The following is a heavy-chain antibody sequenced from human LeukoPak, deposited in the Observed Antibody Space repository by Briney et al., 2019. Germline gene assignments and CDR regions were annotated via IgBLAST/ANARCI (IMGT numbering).Heavy chain of an antibody. V-gene: IGHV3-49*04. CDR2: IRSKAYGGTT. D-gene: IGHD1-26*01. CDR3: TRISLGATVDY. Sequence: GGSLRLSCTASGFTFGDYVMSWVRQAPGKGLEWVGFIRSKAYGGTTEYAASVKGRFTISRDDSKSIAYLQMNSLKTEDTAVYYCTRISLGATVDYWGQGTLVTVSS. CDR1: GFTFGDYV. J-gene: IGHJ4*02.